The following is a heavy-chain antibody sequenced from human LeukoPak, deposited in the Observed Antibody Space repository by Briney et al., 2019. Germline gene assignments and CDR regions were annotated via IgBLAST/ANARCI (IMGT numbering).Heavy chain of an antibody. V-gene: IGHV4-59*01. D-gene: IGHD2-15*01. CDR1: GGSISSYY. CDR2: IYYSGST. CDR3: ARVQVVAATYTNNWFDP. J-gene: IGHJ5*02. Sequence: PSETLSLTCTVSGGSISSYYWSWIRQPPGKGLEWIGYIYYSGSTNYNPSLKSRVTISVDTSKNQFSLKLSSVTAADTAVYYCARVQVVAATYTNNWFDPWGQGTLVTVSS.